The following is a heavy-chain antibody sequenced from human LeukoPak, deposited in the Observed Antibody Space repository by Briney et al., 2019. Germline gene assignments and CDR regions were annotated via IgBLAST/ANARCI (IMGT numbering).Heavy chain of an antibody. CDR3: ARGEFTMVRGVVNNWFDP. V-gene: IGHV4-59*01. CDR2: IYSSGST. D-gene: IGHD3-10*01. Sequence: SETLSLTCTVSGGSISSYYWSWIRQPPGKGLEWIGYIYSSGSTNYNPSLKSRVTISVGTSKNQFSLKLSSVTAADTAVYYCARGEFTMVRGVVNNWFDPWGQGTLVTVPS. CDR1: GGSISSYY. J-gene: IGHJ5*02.